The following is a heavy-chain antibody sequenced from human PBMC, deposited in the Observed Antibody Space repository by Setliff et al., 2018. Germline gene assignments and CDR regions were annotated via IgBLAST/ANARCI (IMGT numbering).Heavy chain of an antibody. J-gene: IGHJ6*03. CDR1: GYTFTTYA. V-gene: IGHV7-4-1*02. Sequence: GASVKVSCKASGYTFTTYAISWMRQAPGQGLEWMGWINTNTGNPSHAQGFTGRFVFSLDTSVSTAYLQISSLKAEDTALYYCARASRFGTIKYRGDYYMDVWGKGTTVTVSS. CDR2: INTNTGNP. D-gene: IGHD3-10*01. CDR3: ARASRFGTIKYRGDYYMDV.